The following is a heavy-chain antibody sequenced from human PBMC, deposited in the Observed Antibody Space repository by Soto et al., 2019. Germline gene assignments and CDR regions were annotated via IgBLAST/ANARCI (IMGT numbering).Heavy chain of an antibody. CDR2: ISWNSGRI. V-gene: IGHV3-9*01. D-gene: IGHD2-21*01. CDR3: AREGALLNWFDP. CDR1: GFTFDDYA. Sequence: PGGSLRLSCAASGFTFDDYAMHWVRQAPGKGLEWVSGISWNSGRIGYADSVKGRFTISRDSAKNSLYLQMNSLRAEDTAVYYCAREGALLNWFDPWGQGTLVTVSS. J-gene: IGHJ5*02.